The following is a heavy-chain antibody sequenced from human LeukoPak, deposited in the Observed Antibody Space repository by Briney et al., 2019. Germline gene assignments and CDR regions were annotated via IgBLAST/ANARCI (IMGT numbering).Heavy chain of an antibody. J-gene: IGHJ3*02. CDR3: ARARSGYDLFPDAFDI. CDR2: INWNGGST. Sequence: PGGSLRLSCAASGFTFSSYSMNWVRQAPGKGLEWGSGINWNGGSTGYADSVKGRFTTSRDNAKNSLYLQMNSLRAEDTALYYCARARSGYDLFPDAFDIWGQGTMVTVSS. CDR1: GFTFSSYS. D-gene: IGHD5-12*01. V-gene: IGHV3-20*04.